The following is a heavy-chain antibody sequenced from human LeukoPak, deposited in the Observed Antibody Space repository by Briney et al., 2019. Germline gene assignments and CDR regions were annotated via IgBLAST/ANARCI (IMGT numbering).Heavy chain of an antibody. CDR2: INWDGGST. Sequence: GGSLRLSCAASGFTFDDYGMSWVRQAPGKGLEWVFGINWDGGSTGYADSVKGRFTISRDNAKNSLYLQMNSLRAEDTALYYCARVRSSSADNWFDPWGQGTLVTVSS. D-gene: IGHD6-6*01. J-gene: IGHJ5*02. CDR1: GFTFDDYG. CDR3: ARVRSSSADNWFDP. V-gene: IGHV3-20*04.